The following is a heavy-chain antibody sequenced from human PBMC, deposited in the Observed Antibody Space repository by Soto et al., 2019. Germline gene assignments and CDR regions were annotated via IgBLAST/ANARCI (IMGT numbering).Heavy chain of an antibody. CDR3: ARDGGDCGYRLIYYYYIGLDV. V-gene: IGHV1-3*05. Sequence: QVQLVQSGAEEKKPGASVKVSCKASRYAFSSYAMHWVRQAPGQGLEWMGWINIGSGNTEYSQNFQDRITITRDTSASTVYMELSSLRSEDTAVYYCARDGGDCGYRLIYYYYIGLDVRGQGTTVIVSS. J-gene: IGHJ6*02. CDR1: RYAFSSYA. D-gene: IGHD2-21*02. CDR2: INIGSGNT.